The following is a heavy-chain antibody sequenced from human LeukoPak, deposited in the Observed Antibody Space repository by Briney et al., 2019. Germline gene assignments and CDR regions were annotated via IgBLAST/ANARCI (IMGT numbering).Heavy chain of an antibody. CDR2: IKEDGSAK. D-gene: IGHD5-12*01. Sequence: PGGSLRLSCTASGFTFSRYWMTWVRQAPGKGLEWVANIKEDGSAKYYVDSMKGRFTSSSDHAKNSLYLQINSLRAEDTAVYDCARDSPGYGGFSYWGQGTLVTVSS. J-gene: IGHJ4*02. CDR3: ARDSPGYGGFSY. CDR1: GFTFSRYW. V-gene: IGHV3-7*04.